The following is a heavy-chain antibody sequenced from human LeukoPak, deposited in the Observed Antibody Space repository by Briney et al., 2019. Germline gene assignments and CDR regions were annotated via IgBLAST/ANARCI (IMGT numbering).Heavy chain of an antibody. V-gene: IGHV4-59*13. D-gene: IGHD3-10*01. CDR3: ARSYGSGNYFDY. J-gene: IGHJ4*02. CDR1: GGSINDYY. CDR2: IYYSGSA. Sequence: SETLSLTCAVSGGSINDYYLSWIRQSAGKGLEWIGYIYYSGSANYNPSLKSRVTISVDTSKNQFSLKLSSVTAADTAVYYCARSYGSGNYFDYWGQGTLVTVSS.